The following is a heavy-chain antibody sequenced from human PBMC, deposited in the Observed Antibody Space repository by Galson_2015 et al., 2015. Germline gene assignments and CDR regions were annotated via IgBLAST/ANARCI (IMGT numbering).Heavy chain of an antibody. J-gene: IGHJ4*02. CDR1: GDSMTSHY. D-gene: IGHD6-19*01. V-gene: IGHV4-4*07. CDR2: IYISGST. Sequence: SETLSLTCTVSGDSMTSHYWSWIRQPAGKGLEWIGRIYISGSTNYNPSLKSRVTISVDTSKNQFSLKLSSVTAADTAVYYCARGTRQWLDIDYWGQGTLVTVSS. CDR3: ARGTRQWLDIDY.